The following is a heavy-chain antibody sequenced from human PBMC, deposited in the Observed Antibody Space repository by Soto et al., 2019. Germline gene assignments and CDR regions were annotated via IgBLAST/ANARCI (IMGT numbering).Heavy chain of an antibody. D-gene: IGHD7-27*01. Sequence: EVQLLESGGGLVQPGGSLRLSCAASGFTFGNYAFSWVRQAPGKGLEWVSVISGGGDATYYPDSVKGRFTTSRDNSKNTGYLQVTSLRAEDTAVYYCAKKSLGSITLPALYYFDYWGQGTLVTVSS. CDR2: ISGGGDAT. J-gene: IGHJ4*02. V-gene: IGHV3-23*01. CDR3: AKKSLGSITLPALYYFDY. CDR1: GFTFGNYA.